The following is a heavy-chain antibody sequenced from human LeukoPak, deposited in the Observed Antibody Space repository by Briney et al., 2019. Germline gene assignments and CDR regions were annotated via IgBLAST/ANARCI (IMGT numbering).Heavy chain of an antibody. CDR3: ARAAPYGENFDY. Sequence: APVKVSCKASGGTFSSYAISWVRQAPGQGLEWMGGIIPIFGTANYAQKFQGRVTITADESTSTAYMELSSLRSEDTAVYYCARAAPYGENFDYWGQGTLVTVSS. CDR1: GGTFSSYA. D-gene: IGHD4-17*01. CDR2: IIPIFGTA. V-gene: IGHV1-69*13. J-gene: IGHJ4*02.